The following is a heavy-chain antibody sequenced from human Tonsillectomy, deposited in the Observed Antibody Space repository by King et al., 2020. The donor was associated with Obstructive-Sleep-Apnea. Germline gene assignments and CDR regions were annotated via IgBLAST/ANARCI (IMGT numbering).Heavy chain of an antibody. CDR3: AREYEITMIVVVITATKYFDY. Sequence: QLQESGPGLVKPSETLSLTCTVSGGSISSSSYYWGWIRQPPGKGLEWIGSIYYSGSTYYNPSLKSRVTISVDTSKNQFSLKLSSVTAADTAVYYCAREYEITMIVVVITATKYFDYWGQGTLVTVSS. J-gene: IGHJ4*02. CDR2: IYYSGST. V-gene: IGHV4-39*07. D-gene: IGHD3-22*01. CDR1: GGSISSSSYY.